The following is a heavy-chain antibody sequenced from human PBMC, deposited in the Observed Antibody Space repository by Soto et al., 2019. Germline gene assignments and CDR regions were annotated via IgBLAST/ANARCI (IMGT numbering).Heavy chain of an antibody. Sequence: GESLKISCKGSGYSFSNYWIAWLRQMPGKGLEWMGIIHPAAYAAXYRPSXXXHVXXXXXXXTPTAXLQWSSPKASDNAMYYCARLLCLRTSCYTGSRHFFDYWGQGALVTVSS. CDR1: GYSFSNYW. CDR3: ARLLCLRTSCYTGSRHFFDY. V-gene: IGHV5-51*01. CDR2: IHPAAYAA. J-gene: IGHJ4*02. D-gene: IGHD2-2*02.